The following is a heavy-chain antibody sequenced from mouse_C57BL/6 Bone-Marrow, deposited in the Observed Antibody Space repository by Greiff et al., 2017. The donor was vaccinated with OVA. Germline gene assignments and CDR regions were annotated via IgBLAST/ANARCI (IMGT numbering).Heavy chain of an antibody. CDR2: IYPGYGDT. V-gene: IGHV1-82*01. CDR1: CYAFSRSW. J-gene: IGHJ4*01. Sequence: QVQLQQSGPELVKPGASVKLSCKASCYAFSRSWLNWVKQRPGKGLEWIGRIYPGYGDTNYNGQFKGNATLTADNSSSPASLQLSSLTSEDSAVYCCTSTMDYWGQGTSVTVSS. CDR3: TSTMDY.